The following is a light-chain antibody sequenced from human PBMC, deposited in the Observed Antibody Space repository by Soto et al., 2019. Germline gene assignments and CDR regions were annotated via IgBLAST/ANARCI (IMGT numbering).Light chain of an antibody. CDR2: EVS. V-gene: IGLV2-14*01. J-gene: IGLJ1*01. Sequence: ALTQPASVSGSPGQSITISCTGTSSDVGGYNYVSWYQQHPGKAPKLMIYEVSNRPSGVSNRFSGSKSGNTASLTISGLQAEDEADYYCSSYTTSSTPYVFGTGTKVTVL. CDR1: SSDVGGYNY. CDR3: SSYTTSSTPYV.